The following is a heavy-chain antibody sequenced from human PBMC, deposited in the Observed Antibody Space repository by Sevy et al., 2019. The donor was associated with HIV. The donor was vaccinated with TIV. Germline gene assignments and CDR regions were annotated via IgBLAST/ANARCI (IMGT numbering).Heavy chain of an antibody. J-gene: IGHJ1*01. D-gene: IGHD6-19*01. CDR3: AKDGGSGSGPSAEYFHH. CDR1: GFTFDAYA. V-gene: IGHV3-9*01. Sequence: GGSLRLSCAASGFTFDAYAMHWVRQAPGKGVEWVSGISWNSAFIGYADSVKGRLTISRDNAKNSLYLQMNSLKPEDTAFYYCAKDGGSGSGPSAEYFHHWGQGTLVTVSS. CDR2: ISWNSAFI.